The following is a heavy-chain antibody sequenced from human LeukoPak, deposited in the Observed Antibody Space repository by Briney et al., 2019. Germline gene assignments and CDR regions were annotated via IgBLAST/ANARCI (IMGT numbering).Heavy chain of an antibody. V-gene: IGHV3-21*01. Sequence: PGGSLRLSCPASGFTFTAYNMNWVRQAPGKGLEWVSSITSSSTYIYYADSVKGRFTISRDNAKNSLYLQMNSLRAEDTAVYYCARGVFSIDYWGQGTLVTVSS. CDR3: ARGVFSIDY. CDR1: GFTFTAYN. CDR2: ITSSSTYI. D-gene: IGHD2-8*01. J-gene: IGHJ4*02.